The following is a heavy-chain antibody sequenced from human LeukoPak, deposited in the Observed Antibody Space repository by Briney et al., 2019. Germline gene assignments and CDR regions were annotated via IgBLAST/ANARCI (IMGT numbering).Heavy chain of an antibody. V-gene: IGHV1-69*06. CDR2: IIPIFGTA. J-gene: IGHJ6*03. Sequence: SVKVSCKASGYTFTSYGISWVRQAPGQGLEWMGGIIPIFGTANYAQKFQGRVTITADKSTSTAYMELSSLRSEDTAVYYCASNRRGTYYYYYYYMDVWDKGTTVTISS. D-gene: IGHD1-26*01. CDR3: ASNRRGTYYYYYYYMDV. CDR1: GYTFTSYG.